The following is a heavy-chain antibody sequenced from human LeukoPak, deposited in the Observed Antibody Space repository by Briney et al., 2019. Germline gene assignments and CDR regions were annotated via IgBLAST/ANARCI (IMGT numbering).Heavy chain of an antibody. D-gene: IGHD3-3*01. V-gene: IGHV3-23*01. Sequence: GGSLRLSCAASGFTFSSYAMSWVRQAPGKGLEWVSGVSGSIGTTYYADSVKGRFTISRDNSKNTLYLQMNSLRAEDTAVYYCARVPDDFWSGYSPFYYYYYGMDVWGQGTTVTVSS. CDR2: VSGSIGTT. CDR3: ARVPDDFWSGYSPFYYYYYGMDV. CDR1: GFTFSSYA. J-gene: IGHJ6*02.